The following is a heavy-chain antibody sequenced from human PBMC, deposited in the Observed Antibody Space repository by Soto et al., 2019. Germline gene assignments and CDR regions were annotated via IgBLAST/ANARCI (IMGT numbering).Heavy chain of an antibody. CDR2: INEDGRII. J-gene: IGHJ4*02. V-gene: IGHV3-74*01. D-gene: IGHD6-6*01. Sequence: EVQLVESGGGLVQPGGSLRLSCAASGFTFSNFWMHWVRQVPGKGLMWVSRINEDGRIINYEDSLKGRFTISRNNARDAQLLEMQRLWPPDTSIYIHTTDSGAWRAYWGQGALVTV. CDR3: TTDSGAWRAY. CDR1: GFTFSNFW.